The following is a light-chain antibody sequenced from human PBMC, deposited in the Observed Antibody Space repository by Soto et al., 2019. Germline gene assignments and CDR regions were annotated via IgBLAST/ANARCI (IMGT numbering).Light chain of an antibody. V-gene: IGLV2-14*01. CDR3: SSYTSSSTRV. CDR1: SSDIGGYNY. J-gene: IGLJ2*01. CDR2: GVS. Sequence: QLVLTQPASVSGSPGQSITISCTGTSSDIGGYNYVSWYQQHPGKAPKLMIYGVSDRPSGVSTRFSGSRSGNTASLTISGLQAEDEADYYCSSYTSSSTRVFGGGTQLTVL.